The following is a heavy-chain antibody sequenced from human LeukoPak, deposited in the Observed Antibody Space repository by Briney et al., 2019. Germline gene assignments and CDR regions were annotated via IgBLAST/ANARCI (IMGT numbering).Heavy chain of an antibody. CDR2: ISYDGSNK. D-gene: IGHD2-2*01. Sequence: PGRSLRLSCAASGFTFSSYGMHWVRQAPGKGLEWVAVISYDGSNKYYADSVKGRSTISRDNSKNTLYLQMNSLRAEDMALYYCAKASSNDAFDIWGQGTMVTVSS. CDR3: AKASSNDAFDI. CDR1: GFTFSSYG. J-gene: IGHJ3*02. V-gene: IGHV3-30*18.